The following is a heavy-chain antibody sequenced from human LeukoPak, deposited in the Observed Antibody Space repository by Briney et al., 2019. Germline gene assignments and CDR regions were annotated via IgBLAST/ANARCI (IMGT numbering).Heavy chain of an antibody. V-gene: IGHV1-8*01. CDR2: MNPNSGNT. J-gene: IGHJ4*02. CDR1: GYTFTSYD. CDR3: ARDGIVGATRIDY. Sequence: ASVKVSCKASGYTFTSYDINWVRQATGQGLEWMGWMNPNSGNTGYAQKFQGRVTMTRNTSISTAYMELSSLRSEDTAVCCCARDGIVGATRIDYWGQGTLVTVSS. D-gene: IGHD1-26*01.